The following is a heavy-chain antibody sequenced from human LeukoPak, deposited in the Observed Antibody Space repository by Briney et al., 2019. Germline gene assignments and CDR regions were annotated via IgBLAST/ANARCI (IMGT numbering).Heavy chain of an antibody. D-gene: IGHD6-13*01. CDR2: IYTSGST. CDR3: ARSVAAAGLDY. V-gene: IGHV4-61*02. CDR1: GASISSGSYY. Sequence: PSQTLSLTCTVSGASISSGSYYWNWIRQPAGKGLEWIGRIYTSGSTNYNPSLKSRVTISVDTSKNQFSLKLSSVTAAGTAVYYCARSVAAAGLDYWGQGTLVTVSS. J-gene: IGHJ4*02.